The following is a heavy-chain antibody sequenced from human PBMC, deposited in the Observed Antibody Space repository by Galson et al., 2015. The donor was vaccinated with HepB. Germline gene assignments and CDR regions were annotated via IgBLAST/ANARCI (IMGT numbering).Heavy chain of an antibody. J-gene: IGHJ6*02. CDR1: GYTFTRYY. CDR3: ARSGRGLDV. V-gene: IGHV1-46*01. Sequence: SVKVSCKASGYTFTRYYMHWVRQAPGQGLEWMGLINPSGSLTNYAQKFQGRISMTRDTSTSTVYMELSSLRSEDTAVYYCARSGRGLDVWGQGTTVTVSS. CDR2: INPSGSLT.